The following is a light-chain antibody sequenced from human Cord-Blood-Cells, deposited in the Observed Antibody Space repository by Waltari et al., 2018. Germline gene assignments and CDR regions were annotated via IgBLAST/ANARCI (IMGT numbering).Light chain of an antibody. CDR1: SSDVGSYNR. Sequence: QSALTQPPSVSGSPGQSVTISCTGTSSDVGSYNRVSWYQQPPGTAPKLMIYEVSNRPSGVPDRFSGSKSGNTVSLTISGIQAEDEADYYCSSYTSSSTVVFGGGTKLTVL. J-gene: IGLJ2*01. CDR2: EVS. CDR3: SSYTSSSTVV. V-gene: IGLV2-18*02.